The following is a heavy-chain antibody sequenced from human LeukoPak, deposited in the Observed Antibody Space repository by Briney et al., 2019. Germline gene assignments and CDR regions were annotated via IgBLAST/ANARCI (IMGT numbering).Heavy chain of an antibody. CDR2: IRYDGSNK. V-gene: IGHV3-30*02. Sequence: PGGSLRLSCAASGFTFSSYGMHWVRQAPGKGLEWVAFIRYDGSNKYYADSVKGRFTISRDNSKNTLYLQMNSLRAEDTAVYYCARLSPGRYYYDSLSFDYWGQGTLVTVSS. J-gene: IGHJ4*02. CDR3: ARLSPGRYYYDSLSFDY. D-gene: IGHD3-22*01. CDR1: GFTFSSYG.